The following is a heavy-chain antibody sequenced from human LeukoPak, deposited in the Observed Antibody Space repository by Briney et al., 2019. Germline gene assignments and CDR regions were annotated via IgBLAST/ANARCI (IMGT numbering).Heavy chain of an antibody. J-gene: IGHJ3*02. CDR2: ISGSGGST. CDR3: ARVIAGRPFGGFDI. CDR1: GFTFSSYW. D-gene: IGHD6-6*01. Sequence: GGSLRLSCAASGFTFSSYWMSWVRQAPGKGLEWVSAISGSGGSTYYGDSVKGRFTISRDNAKNSLYLQMNSLRAEDTAMYYCARVIAGRPFGGFDIWGQGTMVTVSS. V-gene: IGHV3-21*06.